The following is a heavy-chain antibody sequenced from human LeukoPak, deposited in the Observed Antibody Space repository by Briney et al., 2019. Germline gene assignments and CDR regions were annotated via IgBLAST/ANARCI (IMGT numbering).Heavy chain of an antibody. CDR2: IYYSGST. V-gene: IGHV4-59*08. D-gene: IGHD3-10*01. CDR1: GGSITTYY. CDR3: ARHWEGEWGSESYGFDI. J-gene: IGHJ3*02. Sequence: PSETLSLTCTFSGGSITTYYWSWIRRPPGKGLEWIGYIYYSGSTNYNPSLKSRVTISVDTSKNQVSLKLSSVTAADTAIYYCARHWEGEWGSESYGFDIWGQGTMVTVSS.